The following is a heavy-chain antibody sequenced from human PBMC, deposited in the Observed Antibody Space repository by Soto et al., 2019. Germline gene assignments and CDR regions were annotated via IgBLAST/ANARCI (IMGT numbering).Heavy chain of an antibody. CDR1: GFTFSSYA. Sequence: EVQLLESGGGLVQPGGSLRLSCAASGFTFSSYAMSWVRQAPGKGLEWVSAISGSGGSTYYADSVKGRFTISRDNSKNTLYLQMNSLRAEDTAVYYCAKDSHGRPTVTTGVDPDYFDYWGQGTLVTVSS. V-gene: IGHV3-23*01. CDR2: ISGSGGST. D-gene: IGHD4-17*01. CDR3: AKDSHGRPTVTTGVDPDYFDY. J-gene: IGHJ4*02.